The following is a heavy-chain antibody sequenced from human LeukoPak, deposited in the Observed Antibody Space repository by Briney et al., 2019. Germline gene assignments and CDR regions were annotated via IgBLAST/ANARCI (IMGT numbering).Heavy chain of an antibody. J-gene: IGHJ4*02. D-gene: IGHD3-22*01. Sequence: GRSLRLSCAASGFTFSSYAVHWVRQAPGKGLEWVAVISYDGSNKYYADSVKGRFTISRDNSKNTLYLQMNSLRAEDTAVYYCARDDSSGYYYASLDYWGQGTLVTVSS. V-gene: IGHV3-30-3*01. CDR2: ISYDGSNK. CDR1: GFTFSSYA. CDR3: ARDDSSGYYYASLDY.